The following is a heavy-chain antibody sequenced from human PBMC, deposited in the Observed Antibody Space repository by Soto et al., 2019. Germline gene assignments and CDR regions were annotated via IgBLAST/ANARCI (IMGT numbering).Heavy chain of an antibody. CDR3: ARLVRSLHLDY. V-gene: IGHV4-61*01. Sequence: QVQLQESGPGLVKPSATLALTCTVSGGSVNRDSHYWSWIRQPPGKGLEWIGHMFYSGSTNYNPSLKSRVTISGDTSKNQVSLKLSSVTAADTAVYYFARLVRSLHLDYLGQGTPVTISS. CDR2: MFYSGST. CDR1: GGSVNRDSHY. J-gene: IGHJ4*02. D-gene: IGHD2-8*02.